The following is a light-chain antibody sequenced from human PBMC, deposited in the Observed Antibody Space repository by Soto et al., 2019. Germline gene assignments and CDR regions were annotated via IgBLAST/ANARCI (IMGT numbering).Light chain of an antibody. V-gene: IGKV3-15*01. Sequence: EVVLTQSPGTLSLSPGERATLSLRASRSVSTSFLAWYQQKPGQAPRLLVYGASTRATGIPARFSGSGSGTEFTRTISSLQSEEFAVYYCQQRNSWPPTFTFGQGTRLEIK. J-gene: IGKJ5*01. CDR3: QQRNSWPPTFT. CDR2: GAS. CDR1: RSVSTS.